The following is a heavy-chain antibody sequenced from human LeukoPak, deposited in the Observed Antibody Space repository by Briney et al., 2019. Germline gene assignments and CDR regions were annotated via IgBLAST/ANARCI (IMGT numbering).Heavy chain of an antibody. V-gene: IGHV3-30-3*01. CDR2: ISYDGSNK. J-gene: IGHJ4*02. CDR3: ARERAMVRGVIDY. CDR1: GFTFSSYA. Sequence: GGSLRLSCAASGFTFSSYAMHWVRQAPGKGLEWVAVISYDGSNKYYADSVKGRFTISRDNSKNTLYLQMNSLRAEDTAVYYCARERAMVRGVIDYWGQGTLVTVSS. D-gene: IGHD3-10*01.